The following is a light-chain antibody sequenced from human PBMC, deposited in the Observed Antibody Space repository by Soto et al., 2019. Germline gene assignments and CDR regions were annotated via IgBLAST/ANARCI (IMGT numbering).Light chain of an antibody. V-gene: IGLV2-11*01. CDR2: DVS. CDR3: CSYAGNYIYV. CDR1: SSDVGGYNY. Sequence: QSVLTQPRSVSGSPGQSVTISCTGTSSDVGGYNYVSWYQQHPGKAPKLMIYDVSKRPSGVPDRFSGSKSGNTASLTISGLQAEDEADYYCCSYAGNYIYVFATGTKVTVL. J-gene: IGLJ1*01.